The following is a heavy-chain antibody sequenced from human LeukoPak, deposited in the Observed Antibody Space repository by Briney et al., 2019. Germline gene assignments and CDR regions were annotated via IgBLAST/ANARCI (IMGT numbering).Heavy chain of an antibody. CDR1: GYTFTNYY. J-gene: IGHJ6*02. V-gene: IGHV1-46*01. Sequence: ASVKVSCKASGYTFTNYYIHWVRQAPGQGLEWMGIITPSDGATTYAQRFQDRVTMTRDTSTSTVYLDLRGLRSEDTAVYYCARETATTADGLDVWGQGTTVTVSS. CDR3: ARETATTADGLDV. CDR2: ITPSDGAT. D-gene: IGHD1-1*01.